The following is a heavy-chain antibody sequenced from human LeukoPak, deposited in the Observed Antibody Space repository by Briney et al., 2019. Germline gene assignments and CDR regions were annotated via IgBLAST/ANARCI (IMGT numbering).Heavy chain of an antibody. CDR1: GGSFSGYY. D-gene: IGHD6-19*01. Sequence: SETLSLTCAVYGGSFSGYYWSWIRQPPGKGLEWIGEINHSGSTNYSPSLKSRVTISVDTSKNQFSLKLSSVTAADTAVYYCARGLSSSGWYNLYYWGQGTLVTVSS. V-gene: IGHV4-34*01. CDR3: ARGLSSSGWYNLYY. CDR2: INHSGST. J-gene: IGHJ4*02.